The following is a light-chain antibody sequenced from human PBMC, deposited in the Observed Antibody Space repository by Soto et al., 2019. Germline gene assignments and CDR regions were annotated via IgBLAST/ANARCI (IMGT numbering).Light chain of an antibody. CDR1: SSNIGAGYD. J-gene: IGLJ1*01. Sequence: QSVLTQPPSVSGAPGQRVTISCTGSSSNIGAGYDVHWYQQLPGTAPKLLIYGYNNRPSGVPDRFSGSKSGTSASLAITGLQVEDEADYYCQSYDSSLSGYVFGTGTKLTVL. V-gene: IGLV1-40*01. CDR2: GYN. CDR3: QSYDSSLSGYV.